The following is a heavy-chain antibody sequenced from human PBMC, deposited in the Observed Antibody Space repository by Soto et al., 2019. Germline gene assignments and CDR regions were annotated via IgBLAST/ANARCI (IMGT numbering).Heavy chain of an antibody. CDR3: AGMAYTGGIRFDS. V-gene: IGHV4-30-2*01. Sequence: QLHLQESGAGLVKPSQTLSLICAVSGGSITSGGLSWSWIRQTPGKGLEWIGFIYQSGGTSYNPSLNSRVTISPDTSANRLALKRTSVTAADTAVYYCAGMAYTGGIRFDSWGQGKLVTVSS. CDR2: IYQSGGT. J-gene: IGHJ5*01. D-gene: IGHD1-1*01. CDR1: GGSITSGGLS.